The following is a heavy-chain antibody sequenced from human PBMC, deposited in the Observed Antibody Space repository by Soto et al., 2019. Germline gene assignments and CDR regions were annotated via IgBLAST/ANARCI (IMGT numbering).Heavy chain of an antibody. Sequence: SETLSLTCSVSGDSISNSRFYWAWIRQPPGEGLEWIGSIHHTGNAYYNPSLKSRVTISVDTSKNQFSLKLTSVTAADAALYYCARDFFDSSDYTTNWFDPWGQGTLVTVSS. J-gene: IGHJ5*02. CDR3: ARDFFDSSDYTTNWFDP. CDR1: GDSISNSRFY. D-gene: IGHD3-22*01. CDR2: IHHTGNA. V-gene: IGHV4-39*01.